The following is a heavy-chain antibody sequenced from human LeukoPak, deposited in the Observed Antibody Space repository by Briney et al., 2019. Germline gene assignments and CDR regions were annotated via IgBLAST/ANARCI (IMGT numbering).Heavy chain of an antibody. CDR3: ARVTHGYYYGSGSNYYMDV. D-gene: IGHD3-10*01. J-gene: IGHJ6*03. CDR1: GFTFNSYW. Sequence: PGGSLRLSCAASGFTFNSYWMSWVRQAPGKGLEWVANIKQDGSEKYYVDSVKGRFTISRDNAKNSLYLQMNSLRAEDTAVYYCARVTHGYYYGSGSNYYMDVWGKGTTVTVSS. V-gene: IGHV3-7*01. CDR2: IKQDGSEK.